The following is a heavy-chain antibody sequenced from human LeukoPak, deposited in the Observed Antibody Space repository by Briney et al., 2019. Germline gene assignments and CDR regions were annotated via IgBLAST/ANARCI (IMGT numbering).Heavy chain of an antibody. V-gene: IGHV4-59*13. Sequence: SETLSLTCTISGGSISSYYWSWIRQPPGKGLEWIGYIYYSGSPNYNPSLKSQVTISVDTSKNQFSLKLTSVTAADTAVYYCAGADKWNDVLDYWGQGTLVTVSS. CDR2: IYYSGSP. J-gene: IGHJ4*02. D-gene: IGHD1-20*01. CDR1: GGSISSYY. CDR3: AGADKWNDVLDY.